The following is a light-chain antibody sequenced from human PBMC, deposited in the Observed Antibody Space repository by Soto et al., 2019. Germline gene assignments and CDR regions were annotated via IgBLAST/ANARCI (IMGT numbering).Light chain of an antibody. CDR3: MQGAHWPPVT. V-gene: IGKV2-30*01. Sequence: DVVLTQSPLSLPVTLGQPASISCRSSQSLLYRDGNTYLTWYQQRPGQSPRRLIYKVSNRDSGXPXRXXGSGSGTDFTLKISRVEAEDIGVYYCMQGAHWPPVTFGQGTRLDIK. CDR1: QSLLYRDGNTY. CDR2: KVS. J-gene: IGKJ5*01.